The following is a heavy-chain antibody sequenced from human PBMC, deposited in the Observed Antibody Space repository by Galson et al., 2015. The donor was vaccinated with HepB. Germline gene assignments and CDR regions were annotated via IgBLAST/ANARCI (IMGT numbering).Heavy chain of an antibody. Sequence: SLRLSCAASGFTFSTYWMHWVRQVPGKGLVWVSRINSDGTATTHADSVKGRFTISRDNAKNTLFLQMDSLRAEDTAVYYCVRGSGDSLSGYWGQGTLVTVSS. CDR3: VRGSGDSLSGY. V-gene: IGHV3-74*01. CDR1: GFTFSTYW. D-gene: IGHD3-10*01. J-gene: IGHJ4*02. CDR2: INSDGTAT.